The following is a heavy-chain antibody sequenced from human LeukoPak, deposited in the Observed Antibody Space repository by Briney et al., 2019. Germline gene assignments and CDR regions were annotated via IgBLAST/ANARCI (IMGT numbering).Heavy chain of an antibody. V-gene: IGHV3-11*01. CDR3: ARLGKDTSMALSDY. CDR2: ISSSGSAM. CDR1: GFTFSDFY. D-gene: IGHD5-18*01. J-gene: IGHJ4*02. Sequence: PGGSLRLSCAASGFTFSDFYMSWIRQAPGKGLEWVSYISSSGSAMYYADPMKGRFTVSRDNAKNSLYLQMNSLRAEDTAMYYCARLGKDTSMALSDYWGQGTLVTVSS.